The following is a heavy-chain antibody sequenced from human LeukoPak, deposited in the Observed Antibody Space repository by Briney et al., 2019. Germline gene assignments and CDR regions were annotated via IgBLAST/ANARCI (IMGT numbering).Heavy chain of an antibody. D-gene: IGHD5-18*01. CDR1: GFTFSSYE. CDR2: ISGSNSYI. J-gene: IGHJ4*02. V-gene: IGHV3-21*01. Sequence: GGSLRLSCAASGFTFSSYEMNWVRQAPGKGLEWVSSISGSNSYIYYADSMKGRFTISRDNAKNSLYLQMNSLRAEDTAVYSCARDKSRGLGYSYSKSGNYFDYWGQGTLVTVSS. CDR3: ARDKSRGLGYSYSKSGNYFDY.